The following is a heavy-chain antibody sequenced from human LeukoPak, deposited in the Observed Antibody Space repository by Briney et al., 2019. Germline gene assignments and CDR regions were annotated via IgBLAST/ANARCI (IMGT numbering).Heavy chain of an antibody. D-gene: IGHD3-22*01. V-gene: IGHV3-48*04. CDR2: ISSSSSTI. Sequence: PGGSLRLSCAASGFTFSSYSMNWVRQAPGKGLEWVSYISSSSSTIYYADSVKGRFTISRDNAKNSLYLQMNSLRAEDTAVYYCAPLTYHYDSSGSSGYWGQGTLVTVSS. CDR3: APLTYHYDSSGSSGY. CDR1: GFTFSSYS. J-gene: IGHJ4*02.